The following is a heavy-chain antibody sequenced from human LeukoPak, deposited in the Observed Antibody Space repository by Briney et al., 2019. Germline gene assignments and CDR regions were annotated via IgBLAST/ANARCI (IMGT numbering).Heavy chain of an antibody. CDR2: IYWDDEK. CDR1: GGSISSYYW. CDR3: AHRRGGDFDY. J-gene: IGHJ4*02. D-gene: IGHD3-16*01. Sequence: TLSLTCTVSGGSISSYYWSWIRQPPGKGLEWLALIYWDDEKRYSPVLESRLTITKDTSKNEVVLTMTNMDPVDTATHYCAHRRGGDFDYWGQGTLVTVSS. V-gene: IGHV2-5*08.